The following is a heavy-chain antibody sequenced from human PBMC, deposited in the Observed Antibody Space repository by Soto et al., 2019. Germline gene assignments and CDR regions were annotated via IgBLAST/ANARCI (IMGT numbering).Heavy chain of an antibody. CDR3: ASLWGWAVDY. Sequence: QVQLQESGPGLVKPSETLSLTCTVSGGSISRYYWSWIPQPPGQGLEWIGYIYYSGSTTYNPSLKRGVPIAVDTSKHQSPLKLSSVTAADTAVYYCASLWGWAVDYWGQGTLVTVSS. V-gene: IGHV4-59*08. CDR2: IYYSGST. CDR1: GGSISRYY. D-gene: IGHD3-16*01. J-gene: IGHJ4*02.